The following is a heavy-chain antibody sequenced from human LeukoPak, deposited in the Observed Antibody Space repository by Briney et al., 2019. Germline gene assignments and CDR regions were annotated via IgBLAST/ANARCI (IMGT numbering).Heavy chain of an antibody. J-gene: IGHJ4*02. CDR1: GFIFSDYN. V-gene: IGHV3-23*01. Sequence: PGGSLRLSCAASGFIFSDYNMSWIRQAPGEGLEWVSSISGSGETIYYADSVKGRFTISRDSSKNTLYLQMNSLRAEDTAVFYCAKDRSMGSYYGSSGYSDFDSWGQGTLVTVSS. D-gene: IGHD3-22*01. CDR2: ISGSGETI. CDR3: AKDRSMGSYYGSSGYSDFDS.